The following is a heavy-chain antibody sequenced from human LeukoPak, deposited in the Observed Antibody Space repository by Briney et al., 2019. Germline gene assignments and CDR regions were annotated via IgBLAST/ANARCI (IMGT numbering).Heavy chain of an antibody. J-gene: IGHJ4*02. CDR2: INPIGGST. CDR3: ARDLAYYDSSPRPGGY. V-gene: IGHV1-46*01. CDR1: GYTFTNYY. D-gene: IGHD3-22*01. Sequence: ASVTVSCKASGYTFTNYYMHWVRQAPGQGLEWMGIINPIGGSTSYAQKFQGRVTMTRDTSTSTAYMELNSLRSEDTAVYYCARDLAYYDSSPRPGGYWGQGTLVTVPS.